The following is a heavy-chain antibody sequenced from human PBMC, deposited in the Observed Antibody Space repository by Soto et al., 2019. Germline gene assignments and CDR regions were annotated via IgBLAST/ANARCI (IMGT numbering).Heavy chain of an antibody. J-gene: IGHJ3*02. V-gene: IGHV1-69*13. CDR3: ARDTGSLDAFDI. D-gene: IGHD3-10*01. Sequence: SVKVSCKASGGTFSSYAISWVRQAPGQGLEWMGGIIPIFGTANYAQKFQGRVTITADESTSTAYMELSSLRSEDTAVYYCARDTGSLDAFDIWGQGTMVTVSS. CDR2: IIPIFGTA. CDR1: GGTFSSYA.